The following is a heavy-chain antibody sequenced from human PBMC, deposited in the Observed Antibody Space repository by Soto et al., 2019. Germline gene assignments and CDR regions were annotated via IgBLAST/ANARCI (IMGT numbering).Heavy chain of an antibody. Sequence: QVQLQESGPGLVKPSQTLSLTCTVSGGSISSGGYYWSWIRQHPGKGLEWIGYIYYSGSTYYNPSRKSRVTISVDTSKNQFSLKLSSLTAADTAVYYCARGGRRSPGMDVWGQGTTVTVSS. V-gene: IGHV4-31*03. CDR2: IYYSGST. CDR1: GGSISSGGYY. J-gene: IGHJ6*02. CDR3: ARGGRRSPGMDV.